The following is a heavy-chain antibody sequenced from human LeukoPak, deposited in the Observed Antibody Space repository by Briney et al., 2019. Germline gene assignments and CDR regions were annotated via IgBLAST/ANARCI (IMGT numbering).Heavy chain of an antibody. Sequence: GGSLRLSCAASGFTFSSYAMSWVRQAPGKGLEWVSAISGSGSKTYYADSVKGRFTISRDNSKNTQYLQMNSLRAEDTAVYYCAKAYYYDSSGPRLYWGQGTLVTVSS. CDR2: ISGSGSKT. V-gene: IGHV3-23*01. CDR3: AKAYYYDSSGPRLY. J-gene: IGHJ4*02. CDR1: GFTFSSYA. D-gene: IGHD3-22*01.